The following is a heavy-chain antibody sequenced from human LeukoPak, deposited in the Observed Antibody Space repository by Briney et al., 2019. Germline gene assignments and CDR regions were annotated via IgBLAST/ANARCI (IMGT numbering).Heavy chain of an antibody. CDR1: GGSISSSSYY. J-gene: IGHJ4*02. V-gene: IGHV4-39*01. Sequence: SETLSLTCTVSGGSISSSSYYWGWIRQPPGKGLEWIGSIYYSGSTYYNPSLKSRGTISVDASKNQFPLKLSSVTAADTAVYYCARGDEQGYCSGGSCFPFDYWGQGTLVTVSS. CDR2: IYYSGST. D-gene: IGHD2-15*01. CDR3: ARGDEQGYCSGGSCFPFDY.